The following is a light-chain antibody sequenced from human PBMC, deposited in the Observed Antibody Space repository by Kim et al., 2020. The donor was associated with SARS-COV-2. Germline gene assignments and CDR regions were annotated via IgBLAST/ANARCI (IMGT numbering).Light chain of an antibody. V-gene: IGLV3-1*01. CDR2: EDT. J-gene: IGLJ2*01. Sequence: SVSPGQTASITCSGDKLWDKYACWYQQKPGQSPVLVIYEDTKRPSGIPERFSGSNSGNTATLTISGIQAMDEADYYCQAWDSSTAVFGGGTQLTVL. CDR1: KLWDKY. CDR3: QAWDSSTAV.